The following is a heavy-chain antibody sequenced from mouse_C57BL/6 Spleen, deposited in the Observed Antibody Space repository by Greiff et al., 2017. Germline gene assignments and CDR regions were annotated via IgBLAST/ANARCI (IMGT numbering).Heavy chain of an antibody. J-gene: IGHJ2*01. CDR3: TRDDYDGGVFDY. Sequence: VQLQQPGTELVKPGASVKLSCKASGYTFTSYWMHWVKQRPGQGLEWIGNINPSNGGTNYNEKFKSKATLTVDKSSSTAYMELRSLTSEDSAVYYCTRDDYDGGVFDYWGQGTTLTVSS. V-gene: IGHV1-53*01. CDR2: INPSNGGT. D-gene: IGHD2-4*01. CDR1: GYTFTSYW.